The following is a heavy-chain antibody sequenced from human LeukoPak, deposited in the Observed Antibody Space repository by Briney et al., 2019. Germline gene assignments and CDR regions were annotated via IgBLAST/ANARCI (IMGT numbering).Heavy chain of an antibody. Sequence: ASVKVSCKASGYTFTSYGISWVRQAPGQGLEWMGWISAYNGNTNYAQKFQGRVTMTRDTSISTAYMELSRLRSDDTAVYYCARDQHNWNHAWQNWGQGTLVTVSS. V-gene: IGHV1-18*01. CDR1: GYTFTSYG. D-gene: IGHD1-14*01. J-gene: IGHJ4*02. CDR3: ARDQHNWNHAWQN. CDR2: ISAYNGNT.